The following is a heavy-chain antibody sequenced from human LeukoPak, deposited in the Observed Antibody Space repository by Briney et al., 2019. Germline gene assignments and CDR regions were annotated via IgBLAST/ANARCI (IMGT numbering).Heavy chain of an antibody. V-gene: IGHV1-3*01. Sequence: ASVKVSCKASGYTFTGYYMHWVRQAPGQRLEWMGWINAGNGNTKYSQKFQGRVTITRDTSASTAYMELSSLRSEDTAVYYCARDAGSYGNDYWGQGTLVTVSS. CDR1: GYTFTGYY. CDR2: INAGNGNT. CDR3: ARDAGSYGNDY. J-gene: IGHJ4*02. D-gene: IGHD1-26*01.